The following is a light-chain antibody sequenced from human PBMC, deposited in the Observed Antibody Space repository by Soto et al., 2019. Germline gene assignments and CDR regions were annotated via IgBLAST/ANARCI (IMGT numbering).Light chain of an antibody. J-gene: IGLJ2*01. Sequence: QSVLTQPPSVSRAPGQRVTICSTGSSSNIGAGYDVHWYQQLPGTAPKLLIYGNSNRPSGVPDRFSGSKSGTSASLAITGLQTEDEADYYCPSYDSSLSVVVFGGGTKLTVL. CDR1: SSNIGAGYD. CDR2: GNS. CDR3: PSYDSSLSVVV. V-gene: IGLV1-40*01.